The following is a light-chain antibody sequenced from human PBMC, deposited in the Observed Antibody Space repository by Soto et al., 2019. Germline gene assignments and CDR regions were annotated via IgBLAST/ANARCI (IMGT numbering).Light chain of an antibody. CDR1: QSVKSNY. CDR2: GVL. Sequence: ETVLTQSPGTVSLSPGERATLSCRTSQSVKSNYLAWYQQKPGQAPRLLIYGVLNRATGIPDRFSGSGSGTDFTLNISGLEPEDSAVYYCQRYDGSPRTFGQGTKLEIK. CDR3: QRYDGSPRT. J-gene: IGKJ2*01. V-gene: IGKV3-20*01.